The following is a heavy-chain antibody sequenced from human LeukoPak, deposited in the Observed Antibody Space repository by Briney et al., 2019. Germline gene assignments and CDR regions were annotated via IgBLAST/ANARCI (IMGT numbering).Heavy chain of an antibody. CDR3: ARGSSSWYGGFDY. Sequence: PSQTLSLTCTVSGFSMSSGSYYWTWLRQPAGKGLEWIGHIYSSGSTNYNPSLKRRVTMSVDTSKNQFSLKLTSVTAADTAVYSCARGSSSWYGGFDYWGQGTPVTVSS. J-gene: IGHJ4*02. CDR2: IYSSGST. D-gene: IGHD6-13*01. V-gene: IGHV4-61*09. CDR1: GFSMSSGSYY.